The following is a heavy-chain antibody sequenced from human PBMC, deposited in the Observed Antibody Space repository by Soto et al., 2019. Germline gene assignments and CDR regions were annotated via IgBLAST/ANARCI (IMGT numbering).Heavy chain of an antibody. CDR1: GGSISSYY. CDR2: IYHSGST. V-gene: IGHV4-59*01. Sequence: QVQLQESGPGLVKPSETLSLTCTVSGGSISSYYWTWIRQPPGKGLEWIGYIYHSGSTDYNPSLKSRVTISVDTSKNQFSLKLSSVTAADTAVYYCARGRVFGHWGQGTLVTVSS. J-gene: IGHJ4*02. CDR3: ARGRVFGH. D-gene: IGHD3-10*01.